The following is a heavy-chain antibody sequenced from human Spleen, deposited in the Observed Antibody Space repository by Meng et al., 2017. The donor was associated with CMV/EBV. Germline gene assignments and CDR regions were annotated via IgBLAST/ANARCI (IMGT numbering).Heavy chain of an antibody. D-gene: IGHD4-23*01. V-gene: IGHV3-53*03. Sequence: GESLKISCAASGFTVSSNYMSWVRQAPGKGLEWVSVIYSGGSTYYADSVKGRFTISRDDSKNTAYLQMNSLKTEDTAVYYCTRLAHGGNSGIYWGQGTLVTVSS. CDR2: IYSGGST. CDR1: GFTVSSNY. CDR3: TRLAHGGNSGIY. J-gene: IGHJ4*02.